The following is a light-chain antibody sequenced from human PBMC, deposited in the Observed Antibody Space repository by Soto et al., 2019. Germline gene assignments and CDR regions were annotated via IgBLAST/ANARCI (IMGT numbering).Light chain of an antibody. J-gene: IGKJ3*01. CDR3: QQSYSTPPSLT. CDR2: AAS. V-gene: IGKV1-39*01. Sequence: DIQMTQSPSSLSASVGDRVTVTCRASQSISRNLNWYQQKPGKAPKLLIYAASSLQSGVPPRFSGSGSGTDFTLTISGIQPQDFATYYCQQSYSTPPSLTFGPGTKVDIK. CDR1: QSISRN.